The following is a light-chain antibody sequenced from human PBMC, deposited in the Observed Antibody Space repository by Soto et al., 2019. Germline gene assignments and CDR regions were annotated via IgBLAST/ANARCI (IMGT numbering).Light chain of an antibody. J-gene: IGKJ4*01. Sequence: EIVLTQSPATLSLSPGERATLSCRASQSVSSQLAWYQQKPGQAPRLLIYDASNRATGIPARFSGSGSGTDVTLTISSLEPEAFALYFCQQRRDWPLLTFGGGTTVEIK. V-gene: IGKV3-11*01. CDR3: QQRRDWPLLT. CDR1: QSVSSQ. CDR2: DAS.